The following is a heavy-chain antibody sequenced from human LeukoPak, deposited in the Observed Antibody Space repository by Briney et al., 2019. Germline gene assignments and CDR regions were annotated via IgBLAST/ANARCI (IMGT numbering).Heavy chain of an antibody. CDR3: ARKPPYYDSDGPRWALDV. J-gene: IGHJ3*01. CDR2: FDPEDGET. D-gene: IGHD3-22*01. CDR1: GYTLTELS. Sequence: ASVKVSCKVSGYTLTELSMHWVRQAPGKGLEWMGGFDPEDGETIYAQKFQGRVTMTEDTSTSTAYMELRNLKSDDTAVYFCARKPPYYDSDGPRWALDVWGQGTMVTVSS. V-gene: IGHV1-24*01.